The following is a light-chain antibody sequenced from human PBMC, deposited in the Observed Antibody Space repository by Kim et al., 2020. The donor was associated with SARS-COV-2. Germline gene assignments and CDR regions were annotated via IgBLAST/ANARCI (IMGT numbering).Light chain of an antibody. CDR2: DNN. V-gene: IGLV1-51*01. Sequence: GQRVTISSSGSSSNSGINYVSWDQQLPGTAPKLLIYDNNKRPSGIPDRFSGSKSGTSATLGITGLQTGDEADYYCGTWDSSLSAVVFGGGTQLTVL. J-gene: IGLJ2*01. CDR3: GTWDSSLSAVV. CDR1: SSNSGINY.